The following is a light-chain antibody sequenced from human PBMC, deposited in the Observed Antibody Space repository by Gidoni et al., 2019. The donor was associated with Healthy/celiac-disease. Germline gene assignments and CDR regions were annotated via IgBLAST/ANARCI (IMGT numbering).Light chain of an antibody. J-gene: IGKJ4*01. CDR3: QQSYSTPPT. V-gene: IGKV1-39*01. CDR2: AAS. Sequence: DIQMTQSPSSLSASVGDRVTITCRASQSISSYLNWYQQKPGKAPKLLIYAASSLQSGVPSRFSSSGSGTDFTLTISSLQPEDFATNYCQQSYSTPPTFGGGTKVEIK. CDR1: QSISSY.